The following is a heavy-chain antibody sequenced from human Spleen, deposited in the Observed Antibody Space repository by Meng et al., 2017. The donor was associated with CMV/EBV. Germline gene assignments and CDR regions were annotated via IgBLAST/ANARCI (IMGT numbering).Heavy chain of an antibody. D-gene: IGHD3-22*01. V-gene: IGHV4/OR15-8*03. CDR2: IHHSETT. J-gene: IGHJ3*02. CDR1: GGSISSSKW. CDR3: SRADSSYFDVSAYYPDVFDI. Sequence: SETLSLTCVVSGGSISSSKWWTWVRQPPGKGLEWIGAIHHSETTNYNTSLKSRVTMSVDKSKNHFSLSLTSVTAADTAVYFCSRADSSYFDVSAYYPDVFDIWGQGTVVTVSS.